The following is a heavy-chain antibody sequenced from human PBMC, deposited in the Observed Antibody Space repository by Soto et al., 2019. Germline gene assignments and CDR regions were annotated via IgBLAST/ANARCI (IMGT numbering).Heavy chain of an antibody. Sequence: SLKVSCKAPCFTVSKYGLDKVGQAPGLGPELMGWVSANNGHTNYAQNLQGRVSMTTDTSTSTAYMELRGLTFDDTAVYYCARDIESVTAKHLFYYYVMELWGQATPVTVSS. J-gene: IGHJ6*02. D-gene: IGHD2-8*01. CDR1: CFTVSKYG. CDR3: ARDIESVTAKHLFYYYVMEL. CDR2: VSANNGHT. V-gene: IGHV1-18*01.